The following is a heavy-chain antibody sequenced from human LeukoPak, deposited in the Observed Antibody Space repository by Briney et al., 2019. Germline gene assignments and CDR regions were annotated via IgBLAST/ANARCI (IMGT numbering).Heavy chain of an antibody. V-gene: IGHV3-23*01. Sequence: GGSLRLSCAASGFTFSSYAMSWVRQAPGEGLGWVSGVSGSGGSTYYADSVKGRFTISRDNSKNTLYLQMNSLRAEDTAVYYCAKDLDIVATITGNWGQGTLVTVSS. CDR1: GFTFSSYA. CDR2: VSGSGGST. J-gene: IGHJ4*02. CDR3: AKDLDIVATITGN. D-gene: IGHD5-12*01.